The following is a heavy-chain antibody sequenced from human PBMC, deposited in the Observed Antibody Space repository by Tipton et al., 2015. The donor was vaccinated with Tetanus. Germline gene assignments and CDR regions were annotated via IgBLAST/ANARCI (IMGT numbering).Heavy chain of an antibody. J-gene: IGHJ5*02. CDR3: ARSAPYRFGSESLSPWFDP. D-gene: IGHD3-10*01. Sequence: GLVKPSKTLSLTCSVSGGSFSGYLWSWVRQPSGKGLEWLGEINHSGTTNYNPSLKSRVTISVDTSKNHFSLKLRSATAADTAVYFCARSAPYRFGSESLSPWFDPWGQGMLVPVSS. CDR1: GGSFSGYL. V-gene: IGHV4-34*01. CDR2: INHSGTT.